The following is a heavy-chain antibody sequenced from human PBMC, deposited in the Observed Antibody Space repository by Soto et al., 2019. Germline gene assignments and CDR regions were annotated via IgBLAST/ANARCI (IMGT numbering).Heavy chain of an antibody. D-gene: IGHD1-26*01. CDR2: ISGSGDVI. CDR3: ARAPDCGEGSYYSHLDL. Sequence: QVQLVESGGGLVKPGGSLRLSCAASAFKFSDYYMSWVRQAPGKGLEWVSYISGSGDVIYYADSVKGRFTISRDNAKKSVQMQMDTLRAEDTAVYYCARAPDCGEGSYYSHLDLWGQGTRVAVSS. V-gene: IGHV3-11*01. J-gene: IGHJ5*02. CDR1: AFKFSDYY.